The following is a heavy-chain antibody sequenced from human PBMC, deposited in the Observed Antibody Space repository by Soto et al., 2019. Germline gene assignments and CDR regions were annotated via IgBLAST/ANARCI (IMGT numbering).Heavy chain of an antibody. D-gene: IGHD2-15*01. CDR2: IIPIFGTA. V-gene: IGHV1-69*01. Sequence: QVQLVQSGAEVKQPGSSVKVSCKASGGTFSSYAISWVRQAPGPGLEWMGGIIPIFGTANYAQKCQDRVTITADESTSTAYMELSSRRSEDTAVYYCAREGRNYGGSYRPYFDYWGQGTLVTVSS. CDR3: AREGRNYGGSYRPYFDY. CDR1: GGTFSSYA. J-gene: IGHJ4*02.